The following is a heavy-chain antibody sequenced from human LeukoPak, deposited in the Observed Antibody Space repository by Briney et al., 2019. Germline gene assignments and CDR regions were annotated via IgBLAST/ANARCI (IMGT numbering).Heavy chain of an antibody. CDR1: AYSISSGYY. Sequence: SETLSLTCTVSAYSISSGYYWGWIRQPPGKGLEWIGSIYYSGSTHYNPSLKSRVTISVDTSKNQFSLKLSSVTAADTAVYYCARRTPYGAHIFDYWGQGTLVTVSS. CDR3: ARRTPYGAHIFDY. V-gene: IGHV4-38-2*02. D-gene: IGHD4-17*01. CDR2: IYYSGST. J-gene: IGHJ4*02.